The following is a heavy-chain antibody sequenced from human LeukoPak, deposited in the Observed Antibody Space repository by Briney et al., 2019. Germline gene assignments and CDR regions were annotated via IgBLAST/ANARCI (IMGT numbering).Heavy chain of an antibody. Sequence: ASVKVSCKASVGTFSSYAISWVRQAPGQGLEWMGGIIPIFGTANYAQKFQGRVTITTDESTSTAYMELSSLRSEDTAVYYCARDPGRGYYYYYYMDVWGKGTTVTVSS. CDR3: ARDPGRGYYYYYYMDV. D-gene: IGHD3-10*01. J-gene: IGHJ6*03. V-gene: IGHV1-69*05. CDR1: VGTFSSYA. CDR2: IIPIFGTA.